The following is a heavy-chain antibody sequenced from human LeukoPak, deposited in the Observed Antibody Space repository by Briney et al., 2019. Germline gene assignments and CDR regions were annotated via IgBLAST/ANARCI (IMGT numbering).Heavy chain of an antibody. CDR3: ARDRIQLWLPNHFDY. CDR2: INPTSGGT. V-gene: IGHV1-2*02. D-gene: IGHD5-18*01. Sequence: ASVKVSCKAAGYTFTDYYIHWVRQAHGQGLEWVGWINPTSGGTTYAQGFQGRVTVTRDTSISTAYMELTRLRSDDTAVYYCARDRIQLWLPNHFDYWGQGTVATVSS. J-gene: IGHJ4*02. CDR1: GYTFTDYY.